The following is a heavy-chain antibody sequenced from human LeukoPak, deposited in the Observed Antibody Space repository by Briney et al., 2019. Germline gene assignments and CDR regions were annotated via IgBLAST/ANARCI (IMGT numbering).Heavy chain of an antibody. D-gene: IGHD1-14*01. V-gene: IGHV3-21*01. CDR3: ARDLEPGDY. CDR1: GFSFSDAW. Sequence: PGGSLRLSCAASGFSFSDAWMNWVRQAPGKGLEWVSSISSSSSYIYYADSVRGRFTISRDNAKNSLYLQMNSLRAEDTAVYYCARDLEPGDYWGQGTLVTVSS. J-gene: IGHJ4*02. CDR2: ISSSSSYI.